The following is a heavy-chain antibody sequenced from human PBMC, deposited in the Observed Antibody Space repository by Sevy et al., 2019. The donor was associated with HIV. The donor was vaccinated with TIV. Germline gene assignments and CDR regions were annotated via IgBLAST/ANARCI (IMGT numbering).Heavy chain of an antibody. D-gene: IGHD5-12*01. J-gene: IGHJ3*01. Sequence: GGSLRLSCAASGFTFSDYYMNWVRQAPGKGLEGVSYFSSSGTTVYYADSVKGRFTISRDNAKNSQYLQMNNLRAEDTAVYYCARDRIVGTNTNAFDLWGQGTLVTVSS. CDR3: ARDRIVGTNTNAFDL. V-gene: IGHV3-11*04. CDR1: GFTFSDYY. CDR2: FSSSGTTV.